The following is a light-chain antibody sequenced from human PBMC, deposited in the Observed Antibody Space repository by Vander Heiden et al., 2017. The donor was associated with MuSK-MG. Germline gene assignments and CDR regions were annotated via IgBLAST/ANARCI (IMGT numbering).Light chain of an antibody. Sequence: QSVFTQPPSVSAAAGQKVSISCSGGRSNIGNNYVSRYQQLPGTAPKLLSYENNKRPSEFPDRFSGSKSGTSATLGITGLQTGDEADYYCGSWDSSPSAGVFGGGTKLTVL. V-gene: IGLV1-51*02. J-gene: IGLJ3*02. CDR2: ENN. CDR1: RSNIGNNY. CDR3: GSWDSSPSAGV.